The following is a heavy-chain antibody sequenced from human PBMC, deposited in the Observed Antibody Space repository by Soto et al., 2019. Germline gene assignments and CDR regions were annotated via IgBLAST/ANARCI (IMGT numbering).Heavy chain of an antibody. Sequence: VGSLRLSCAASGFTFSSYVMSWVRQAPGKGLEWVSAISGSGGSTYYADSVKGRFTISRDNSKNTLYLQMNSLRAEDTAVYYCAKDYSYYDSSGYSTEYYFDYWGQGTLVTVSS. CDR1: GFTFSSYV. D-gene: IGHD3-22*01. V-gene: IGHV3-23*01. J-gene: IGHJ4*02. CDR2: ISGSGGST. CDR3: AKDYSYYDSSGYSTEYYFDY.